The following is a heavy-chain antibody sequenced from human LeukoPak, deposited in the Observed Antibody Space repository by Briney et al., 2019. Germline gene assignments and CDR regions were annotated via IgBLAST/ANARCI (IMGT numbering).Heavy chain of an antibody. Sequence: GGSLRLSCAASGFILSSYDMYWVRQAPGKGLEWVAFIRNDGSNTYSADSAKGRFTISRDNSKHTLYLQMNRLRGEDTAVYYCAKAVRNSSSWYDYWGQGTLVTVSS. D-gene: IGHD6-13*01. V-gene: IGHV3-30*02. J-gene: IGHJ4*02. CDR1: GFILSSYD. CDR3: AKAVRNSSSWYDY. CDR2: IRNDGSNT.